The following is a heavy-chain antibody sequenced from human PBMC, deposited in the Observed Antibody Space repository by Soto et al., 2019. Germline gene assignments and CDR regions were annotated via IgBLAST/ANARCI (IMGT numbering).Heavy chain of an antibody. CDR2: IKSDGSGT. V-gene: IGHV3-74*01. CDR3: ARGDGERYDGNGYLPRH. Sequence: EVQLVESGGGLVQPGESLTLSCAASGFTFSSYWMHWVRQAPGKGLVWVSRIKSDGSGTYYADSVKGRLTISRDNAKKTLYQEINSRIVEDTAVHFCARGDGERYDGNGYLPRHWGQGTVGSVSS. J-gene: IGHJ4*02. CDR1: GFTFSSYW. D-gene: IGHD3-22*01.